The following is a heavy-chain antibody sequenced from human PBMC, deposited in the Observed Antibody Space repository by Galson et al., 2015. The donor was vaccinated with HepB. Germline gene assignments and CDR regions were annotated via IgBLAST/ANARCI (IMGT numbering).Heavy chain of an antibody. V-gene: IGHV1-2*06. D-gene: IGHD6-19*01. CDR3: ARDGYSSGWYGGALDP. CDR2: INPNSGGT. J-gene: IGHJ5*02. CDR1: GYTFTGHY. Sequence: SVKVSCKASGYTFTGHYLHWVRQAPGQGLEWMGRINPNSGGTNYAQKFQGRVTMTRDTSITTVYMELSRLTSDDTAVYYCARDGYSSGWYGGALDPWGQGTLVTVSS.